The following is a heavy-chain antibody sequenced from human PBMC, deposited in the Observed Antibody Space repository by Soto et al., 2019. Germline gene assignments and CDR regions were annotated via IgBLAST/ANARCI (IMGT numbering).Heavy chain of an antibody. CDR1: GITFSNYA. CDR3: ATRNYYDSTGYYYWYYFDF. J-gene: IGHJ4*02. CDR2: ISGSGDST. D-gene: IGHD3-22*01. Sequence: EVQLLESGGGFVQPGGSLRLSCAASGITFSNYAMSWVRQAPGKGLEWVSVISGSGDSTYYAESVKGRFTISRDNSKNTLHLQMNNLGAEHTALYYCATRNYYDSTGYYYWYYFDFWGQGTLVTVSS. V-gene: IGHV3-23*01.